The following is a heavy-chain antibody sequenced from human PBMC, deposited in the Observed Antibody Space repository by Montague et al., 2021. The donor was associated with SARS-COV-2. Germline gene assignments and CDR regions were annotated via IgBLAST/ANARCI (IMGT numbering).Heavy chain of an antibody. J-gene: IGHJ6*02. CDR3: ARQAAGSYFYYGVDV. Sequence: SEALSLTCTVSGDSINTYYWNWIRQPPGKGLEWLGSILYTGSTNYSPSLKSRVTISLDTSKNQFFLKVTSVTAADTAVYYCARQAAGSYFYYGVDVWGQGTTVTVSS. CDR2: ILYTGST. V-gene: IGHV4-59*12. CDR1: GDSINTYY. D-gene: IGHD6-13*01.